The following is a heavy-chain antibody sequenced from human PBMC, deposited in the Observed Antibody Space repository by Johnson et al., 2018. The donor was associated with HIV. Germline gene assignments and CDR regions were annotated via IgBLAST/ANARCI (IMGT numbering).Heavy chain of an antibody. Sequence: QVQLVESGGGVVQPGRSLRLSCVASGFTFSRYAVHWFRQAPGKGLEWLAVISYDGSNKYYADSVKGRFTISRANSKNTLYLQINSLRAEDTAVYYCAKDGGARGSSWYEGVFDIWGQGTMVTVSS. J-gene: IGHJ3*02. CDR2: ISYDGSNK. CDR1: GFTFSRYA. D-gene: IGHD6-13*01. CDR3: AKDGGARGSSWYEGVFDI. V-gene: IGHV3-30*04.